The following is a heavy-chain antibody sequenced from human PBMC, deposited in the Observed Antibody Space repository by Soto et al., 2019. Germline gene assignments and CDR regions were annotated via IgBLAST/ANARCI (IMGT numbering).Heavy chain of an antibody. V-gene: IGHV4-59*01. Sequence: ASETLSLTCTVSGGSISSYYWSWIRQPPGKGLEWIGYIYYSGSTNYNPSLKSRVTISVDTSKNQFSLKLSSVTAADTAVYYCARDSYYDFWSGYSGYYYGMDVWGQGTTVTVSS. CDR1: GGSISSYY. D-gene: IGHD3-3*01. CDR3: ARDSYYDFWSGYSGYYYGMDV. CDR2: IYYSGST. J-gene: IGHJ6*02.